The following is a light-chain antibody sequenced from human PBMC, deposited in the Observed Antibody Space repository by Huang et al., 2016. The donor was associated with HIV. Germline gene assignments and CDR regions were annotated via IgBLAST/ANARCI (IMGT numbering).Light chain of an antibody. CDR1: QSIASW. CDR3: QQYNSDSWT. J-gene: IGKJ1*01. Sequence: DIQLTQSPSIVSASVGDRVTITCRASQSIASWLAWYQQKPGKAPKLLVYQVTNLESGVPSRFIGSGSATEFTLTISSLQPDDFATYYCQQYNSDSWTFGQGTKVEIK. CDR2: QVT. V-gene: IGKV1-5*03.